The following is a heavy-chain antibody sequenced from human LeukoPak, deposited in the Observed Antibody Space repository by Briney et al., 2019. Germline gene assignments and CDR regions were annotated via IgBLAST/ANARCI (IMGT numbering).Heavy chain of an antibody. D-gene: IGHD3-22*01. CDR2: ISSSSSYI. V-gene: IGHV3-21*01. CDR1: GFTFNSYS. Sequence: GALSLYCAASGFTFNSYSMNWVRQAPGKGLEWVSSISSSSSYIYYADSVKGRFTISRDNAKNSLYLQMNSLSAEDTAVYYCARVSDDSSGFFVYWGQ. J-gene: IGHJ4*02. CDR3: ARVSDDSSGFFVY.